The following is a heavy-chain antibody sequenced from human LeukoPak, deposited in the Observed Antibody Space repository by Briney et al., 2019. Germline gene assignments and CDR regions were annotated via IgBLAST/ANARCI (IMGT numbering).Heavy chain of an antibody. D-gene: IGHD5-18*01. CDR2: IYYSGST. CDR1: GGSISSYY. J-gene: IGHJ4*02. V-gene: IGHV4-59*08. CDR3: ARHTTAMVSPFDY. Sequence: SETLSLTCTVSGGSISSYYWSWIRQPPGKGLEWIGYIYYSGSTYYNPSLKSRVTISVDTSKNQFSLKLSSVTAADTAVYYCARHTTAMVSPFDYWGQGTLVTVSS.